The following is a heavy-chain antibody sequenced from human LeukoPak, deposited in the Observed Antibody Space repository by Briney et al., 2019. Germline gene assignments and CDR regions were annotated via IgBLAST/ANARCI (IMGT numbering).Heavy chain of an antibody. D-gene: IGHD3-10*01. CDR2: IYYSGST. Sequence: SETLSLTCTVSGGSISSYSYYWGWIRQPPQKGLEWIGSIYYSGSTYYNPSLKSRVTISVDTSKNQFSLKLSSVTAADTAVYYCARDTGVRGVIPFAYWGQGTLVTVSS. J-gene: IGHJ4*02. CDR3: ARDTGVRGVIPFAY. V-gene: IGHV4-39*07. CDR1: GGSISSYSYY.